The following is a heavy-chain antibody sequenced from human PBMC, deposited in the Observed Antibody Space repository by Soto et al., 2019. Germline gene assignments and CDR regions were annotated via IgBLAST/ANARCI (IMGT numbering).Heavy chain of an antibody. CDR1: GGTFSSYA. D-gene: IGHD5-18*01. V-gene: IGHV1-69*12. CDR2: IIPIFGTA. J-gene: IGHJ4*02. CDR3: ARAHTAMALSVFDY. Sequence: QVQLVQSGAEVKKPGSSVKVSCKASGGTFSSYAISWVRQAPGQGLEWMGGIIPIFGTANYAQKFQGRVTXXAXEXXSTAYMELSSLRSEDTAVYYCARAHTAMALSVFDYWGQGTLVTVSS.